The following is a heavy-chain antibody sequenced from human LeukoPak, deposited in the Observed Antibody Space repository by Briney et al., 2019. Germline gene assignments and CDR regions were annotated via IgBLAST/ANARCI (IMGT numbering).Heavy chain of an antibody. Sequence: ASVKVSCKASGYTFTGYYMHWVRQAPGQGLEWMGWINPNSGGTNYAQKFQGRVTMTRDTSISTACMELSRLRSDDTAVYYCARPIAAASYNWFDPWGQGTLVTVSS. CDR1: GYTFTGYY. J-gene: IGHJ5*02. V-gene: IGHV1-2*02. CDR3: ARPIAAASYNWFDP. CDR2: INPNSGGT. D-gene: IGHD6-13*01.